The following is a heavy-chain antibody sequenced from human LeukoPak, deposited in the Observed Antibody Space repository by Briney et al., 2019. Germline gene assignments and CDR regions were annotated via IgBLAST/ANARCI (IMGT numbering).Heavy chain of an antibody. Sequence: ASETLSLTCTVSGGSISSSSYYWGWIRQPPGKGLEWIGSIYYSGSTYYNPSLKSRVTISVDTSKNQFSLKLSSVTAADTAVYYCAREDRYYGSGNWRYNWFDPWGQGTLVTVSS. CDR1: GGSISSSSYY. D-gene: IGHD3-10*01. V-gene: IGHV4-39*07. J-gene: IGHJ5*02. CDR3: AREDRYYGSGNWRYNWFDP. CDR2: IYYSGST.